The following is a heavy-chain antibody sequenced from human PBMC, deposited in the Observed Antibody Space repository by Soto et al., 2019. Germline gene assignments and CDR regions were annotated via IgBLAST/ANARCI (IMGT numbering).Heavy chain of an antibody. CDR2: IYYSGST. Sequence: QVQLQESGPGLVKPSQTLSLTCTVSGGSISSGGYYWSWIRQHPGKGLEWIGYIYYSGSTYYNPSLKRRVTISVDTSKNQFSLKLSSVTAADTAVYYCARRDSSLTTHFDYWGQGTLVTVSS. CDR1: GGSISSGGYY. CDR3: ARRDSSLTTHFDY. J-gene: IGHJ4*02. D-gene: IGHD3-9*01. V-gene: IGHV4-31*03.